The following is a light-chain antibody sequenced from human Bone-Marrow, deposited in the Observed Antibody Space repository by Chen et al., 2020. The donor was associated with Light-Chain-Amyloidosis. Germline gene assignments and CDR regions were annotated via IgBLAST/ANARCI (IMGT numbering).Light chain of an antibody. Sequence: SYVLPQPSSVSVAPGQTATNACGGNNIGSTSVHWYQQTPGQAPLLVVYDDSDRPSGIPERLSGSNSGNTATLTIRRVEAGDEADYYCQVWDRSSDRPVFGGGTKLTVL. CDR3: QVWDRSSDRPV. CDR2: DDS. CDR1: NIGSTS. J-gene: IGLJ3*02. V-gene: IGLV3-21*02.